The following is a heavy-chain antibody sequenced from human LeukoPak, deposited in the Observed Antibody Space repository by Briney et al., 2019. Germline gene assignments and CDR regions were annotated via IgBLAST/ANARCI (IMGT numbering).Heavy chain of an antibody. J-gene: IGHJ6*02. Sequence: ASVKVSCKASGYTFASYGISWVRQAPGQGLEWMGWISAYNGNTNYVQKLQGRVTMTTDTSTSTAYMELRSLRSDDTAGYYCASDKRGYSGYDYPYYDYGMDVWGQGTTVTVSS. V-gene: IGHV1-18*01. CDR3: ASDKRGYSGYDYPYYDYGMDV. CDR1: GYTFASYG. CDR2: ISAYNGNT. D-gene: IGHD5-12*01.